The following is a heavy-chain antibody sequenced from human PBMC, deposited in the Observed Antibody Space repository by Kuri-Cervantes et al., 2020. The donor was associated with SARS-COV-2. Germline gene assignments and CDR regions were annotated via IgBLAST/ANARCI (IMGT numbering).Heavy chain of an antibody. V-gene: IGHV3-30*02. D-gene: IGHD2/OR15-2a*01. CDR1: GFTFSSYG. CDR3: ANSFYDTSSVPRLDY. CDR2: IRYDGSNK. J-gene: IGHJ4*02. Sequence: GESLKISCAASGFTFSSYGMHWVRQAPGKGLEWVAFIRYDGSNKYYADSVKGRFTISRDNSKNTLYLQMNSLGVEDTAVYYCANSFYDTSSVPRLDYWGQGILVTVSS.